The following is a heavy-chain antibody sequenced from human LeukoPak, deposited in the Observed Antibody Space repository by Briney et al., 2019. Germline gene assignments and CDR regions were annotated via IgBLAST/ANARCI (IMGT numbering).Heavy chain of an antibody. CDR3: ARRIVGATHVDS. J-gene: IGHJ4*02. Sequence: GGSLRLSCAASGFTFCSFWMSWVRQAPGKGLEWGANIKQEGSETYYVDSVKGRITTCRDNTKNSLYPQMNSLRAEDTAVYYCARRIVGATHVDSWGQGTLVTVSS. CDR2: IKQEGSET. D-gene: IGHD1-26*01. V-gene: IGHV3-7*03. CDR1: GFTFCSFW.